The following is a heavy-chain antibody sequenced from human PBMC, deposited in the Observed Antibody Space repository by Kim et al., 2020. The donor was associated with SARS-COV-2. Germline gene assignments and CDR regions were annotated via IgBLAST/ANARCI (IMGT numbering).Heavy chain of an antibody. V-gene: IGHV1-2*02. J-gene: IGHJ4*02. CDR2: PNSGGT. D-gene: IGHD3-3*02. Sequence: PNSGGTSYAQEVQGRVTMTRDTSISTAYMELSRLKFDDTAVYYCARHYDYWGQGTLVTVSS. CDR3: ARHYDY.